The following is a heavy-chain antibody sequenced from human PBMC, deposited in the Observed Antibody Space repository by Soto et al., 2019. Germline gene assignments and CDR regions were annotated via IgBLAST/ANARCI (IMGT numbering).Heavy chain of an antibody. CDR3: AKTTGVITVINYFDN. V-gene: IGHV3-23*01. CDR2: ISGSGAST. CDR1: GFTFNKYA. D-gene: IGHD7-27*01. Sequence: GGSXRLSCVSSGFTFNKYALSWVRQAPGKGLEWVSAISGSGASTYDADSVKGRFTISRHNSNNTLYLQMNSLRAEDTAVYYCAKTTGVITVINYFDNWGQGTPVTVSS. J-gene: IGHJ4*02.